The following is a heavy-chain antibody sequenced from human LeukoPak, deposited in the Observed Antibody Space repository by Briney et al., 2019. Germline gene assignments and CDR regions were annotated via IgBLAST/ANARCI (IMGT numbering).Heavy chain of an antibody. V-gene: IGHV3-23*01. CDR1: GFTFSSYA. J-gene: IGHJ4*02. CDR3: AKDLRSGGSCYSH. Sequence: PGGSLRLSCAASGFTFSSYAMSWVRQAPGKGLEWVSAISGSGGSTYYADSVKGRFTISRDNSKNTLYLQINSLRAEDTAVYYCAKDLRSGGSCYSHWGQGTLVTVSS. D-gene: IGHD2-15*01. CDR2: ISGSGGST.